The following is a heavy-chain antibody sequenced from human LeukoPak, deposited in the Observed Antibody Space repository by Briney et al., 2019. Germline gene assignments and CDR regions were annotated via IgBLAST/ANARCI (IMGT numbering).Heavy chain of an antibody. CDR3: ARGPGHSYKWIDP. CDR2: INPNSGGT. CDR1: GYTFTGYY. V-gene: IGHV1-2*02. D-gene: IGHD6-6*01. J-gene: IGHJ5*02. Sequence: ASVKVSCKASGYTFTGYYMHWVRQAPGQGLEWMGWINPNSGGTNYAQKFQGRVTMTRDTSISTAYMELSRLRSDDTAVYYCARGPGHSYKWIDPWGQGTLVTVSS.